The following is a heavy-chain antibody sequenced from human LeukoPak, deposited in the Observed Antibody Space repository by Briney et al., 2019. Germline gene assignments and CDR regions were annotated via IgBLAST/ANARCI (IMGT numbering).Heavy chain of an antibody. CDR2: IWSDASNR. CDR3: ARDAQRGFDYSNSLKN. CDR1: GFTFSHHG. J-gene: IGHJ4*01. D-gene: IGHD4-11*01. Sequence: GRSLRLSCATSGFTFSHHGMHWVRQAPGKGLEWVAVIWSDASNRFYADSVKGRFTISRDNSQNTVFLQMNSLRVKDTAIYYCARDAQRGFDYSNSLKNWGHGTLVTVSS. V-gene: IGHV3-33*01.